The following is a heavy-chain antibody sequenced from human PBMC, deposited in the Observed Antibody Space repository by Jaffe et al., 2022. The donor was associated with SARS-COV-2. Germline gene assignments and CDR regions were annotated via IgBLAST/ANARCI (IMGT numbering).Heavy chain of an antibody. Sequence: EVQLLESGGGLVQPGGSLRLSCAASGFTFSSYAMSWVRQAPGKGLEWVSAISGSGGSTYYADSVKGRFTISRDNSKNTLYLQMNSLRAEDTAVYYCAKGSSIAARPHYYYGMDVWGQGTTVTVSS. CDR2: ISGSGGST. V-gene: IGHV3-23*01. CDR1: GFTFSSYA. CDR3: AKGSSIAARPHYYYGMDV. D-gene: IGHD6-6*01. J-gene: IGHJ6*02.